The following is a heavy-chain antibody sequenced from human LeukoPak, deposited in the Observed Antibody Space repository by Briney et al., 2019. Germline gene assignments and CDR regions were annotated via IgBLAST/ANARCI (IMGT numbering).Heavy chain of an antibody. CDR1: GFTFSIYA. Sequence: PGGSLRLSCAASGFTFSIYAMSWVRQAPGKGLEWVSAISGSGGSTYYADSVKGRFTISRDNSKNTVYLQMNSLTAEDTAVYYCAKDTLRGEYQLLPYFDYWGQGTLVTVSS. CDR3: AKDTLRGEYQLLPYFDY. D-gene: IGHD2-2*01. CDR2: ISGSGGST. V-gene: IGHV3-23*01. J-gene: IGHJ4*02.